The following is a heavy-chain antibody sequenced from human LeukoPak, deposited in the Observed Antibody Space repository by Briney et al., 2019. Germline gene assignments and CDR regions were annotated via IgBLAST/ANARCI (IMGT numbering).Heavy chain of an antibody. Sequence: GGSLRLSCAASGFTFSSYGMHWVRQAPGKGLEWVAFIRYDGSNKYYADSVKGRFTISRDNSKNTLYLQMNSLRAEDTAVYYCAKQRYSYGAGTYFDYWGQGTLVTVSS. D-gene: IGHD5-18*01. CDR2: IRYDGSNK. J-gene: IGHJ4*02. CDR1: GFTFSSYG. CDR3: AKQRYSYGAGTYFDY. V-gene: IGHV3-30*02.